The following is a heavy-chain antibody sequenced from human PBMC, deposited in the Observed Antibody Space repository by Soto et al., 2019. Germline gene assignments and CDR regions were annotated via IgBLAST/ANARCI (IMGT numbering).Heavy chain of an antibody. Sequence: GGSLRLSCAASGFTFSDYYMSWIRQAPGKGLEWVSYISISGSTIYYADSVKGRFTISRDNAKNSLYLQMNSLRAEDTAVYYCARPPQSDIAAAGSGLLQHWGQGTLVTVSS. CDR2: ISISGSTI. D-gene: IGHD6-13*01. CDR3: ARPPQSDIAAAGSGLLQH. J-gene: IGHJ1*01. V-gene: IGHV3-11*04. CDR1: GFTFSDYY.